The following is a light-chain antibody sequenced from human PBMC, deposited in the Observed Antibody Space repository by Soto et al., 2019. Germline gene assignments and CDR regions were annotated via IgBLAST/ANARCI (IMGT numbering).Light chain of an antibody. Sequence: EIVLTQSPGTLSLSPGERATLSCRASQSVSKSYLAWYQQKPGQAPRLVIFGASSRATCIPERFSGSGSGTDFSLTISRLEPEDFAVYYCQQYDRSPLTFGGGTKVEIK. CDR2: GAS. CDR3: QQYDRSPLT. V-gene: IGKV3-20*01. CDR1: QSVSKSY. J-gene: IGKJ4*01.